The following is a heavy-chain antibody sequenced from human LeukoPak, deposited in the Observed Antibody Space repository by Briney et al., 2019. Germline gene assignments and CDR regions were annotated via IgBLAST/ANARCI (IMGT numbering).Heavy chain of an antibody. Sequence: ASVKVSCKASGYTFTSYDINWVRQATGQGLEWMGWMNPNSGNTGYAQKFQGRVTITRNTSISTAYMELSSLRSEDTAVYYGARGLGYCSGGSCYPRWGQGTLVTVSS. J-gene: IGHJ4*02. D-gene: IGHD2-15*01. V-gene: IGHV1-8*03. CDR3: ARGLGYCSGGSCYPR. CDR1: GYTFTSYD. CDR2: MNPNSGNT.